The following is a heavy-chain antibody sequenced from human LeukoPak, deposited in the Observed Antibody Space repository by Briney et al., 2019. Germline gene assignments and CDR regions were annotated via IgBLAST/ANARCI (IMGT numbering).Heavy chain of an antibody. J-gene: IGHJ2*01. CDR2: INYRGTIT. V-gene: IGHV3-74*01. Sequence: GGSLRLSCAASGFTISSYWMHWVRQAPGKGLGWVSEINYRGTITSYVDSVKGRFTISREIAKNTLYLQMNSLRADDTAVYYCAREITENRASGSCDGFDLWGRGTLVTVSS. CDR1: GFTISSYW. CDR3: AREITENRASGSCDGFDL. D-gene: IGHD1-26*01.